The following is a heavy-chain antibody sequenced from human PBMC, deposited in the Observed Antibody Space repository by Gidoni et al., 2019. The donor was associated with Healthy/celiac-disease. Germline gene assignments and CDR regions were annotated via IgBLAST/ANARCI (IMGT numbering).Heavy chain of an antibody. V-gene: IGHV3-30*18. J-gene: IGHJ4*02. CDR1: GFTFSRYC. CDR2: ISYDGSNK. Sequence: QVQLVESGGGVVQPGRSLRLSCAASGFTFSRYCMHWFRQVPGKGLQLVAVISYDGSNKYYADSVKGRFTISRDNSKNTLYLQMNSLRAEDTAVYYCAKGALISFDYWGQGTLVTVSS. D-gene: IGHD2-8*01. CDR3: AKGALISFDY.